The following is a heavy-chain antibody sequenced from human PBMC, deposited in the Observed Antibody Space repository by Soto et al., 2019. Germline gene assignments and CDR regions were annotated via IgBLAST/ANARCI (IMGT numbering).Heavy chain of an antibody. CDR1: GGTFSSYA. CDR2: IIPIFGTA. J-gene: IGHJ6*02. V-gene: IGHV1-69*01. Sequence: QVQLVQSGAEVQKPGSSVKVYCKASGGTFSSYAISWVRQAPGQGPEWMGGIIPIFGTANYAQKFQGRVTITADESTSTAHMERSSLRSEDTAVYYCARVHGKRPYYYYYYGMDVCGQGTTVTVSS. CDR3: ARVHGKRPYYYYYYGMDV.